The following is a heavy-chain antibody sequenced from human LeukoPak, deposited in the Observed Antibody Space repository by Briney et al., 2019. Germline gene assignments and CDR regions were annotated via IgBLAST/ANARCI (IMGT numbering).Heavy chain of an antibody. CDR2: IDYIGST. CDR1: GGSISDYY. V-gene: IGHV4-59*01. J-gene: IGHJ3*02. D-gene: IGHD1-26*01. CDR3: TRDRRRDLLHAFDI. Sequence: SETLSLTCTVSGGSISDYYWSWIRQPPGKGLEWIAYIDYIGSTNYNPSLKSRLTISLDASKNQFSLKLSSVTAADTAVYYCTRDRRRDLLHAFDIWGQGTMVTVSS.